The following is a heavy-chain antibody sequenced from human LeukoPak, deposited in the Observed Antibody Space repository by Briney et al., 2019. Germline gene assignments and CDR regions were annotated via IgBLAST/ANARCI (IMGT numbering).Heavy chain of an antibody. V-gene: IGHV1-8*01. CDR2: MNPNSGNT. CDR3: ARLRYPFYGMDV. J-gene: IGHJ6*02. D-gene: IGHD3-9*01. CDR1: GYTFTSYD. Sequence: ASVKVSCKASGYTFTSYDINWVRQATGQGLEWMGWMNPNSGNTGYAQKVQGRVTMTRNTSISTAYMELSSLRSEDTAVYYCARLRYPFYGMDVWGQGTTVTVSS.